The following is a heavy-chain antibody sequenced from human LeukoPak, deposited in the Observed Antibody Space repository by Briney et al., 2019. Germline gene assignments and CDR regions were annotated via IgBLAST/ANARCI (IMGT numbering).Heavy chain of an antibody. V-gene: IGHV3-21*01. D-gene: IGHD3-22*01. Sequence: GGSLRLSCAGSGFTFSSYSMNWVRQAPGKGLEWVSSISSSSSYIYYADSVKGRFTISRDNAKNSLYLQMNSLRAEDTAVYYCNYYDSSGYYYWGQGTLVTVSS. CDR3: NYYDSSGYYY. J-gene: IGHJ4*02. CDR2: ISSSSSYI. CDR1: GFTFSSYS.